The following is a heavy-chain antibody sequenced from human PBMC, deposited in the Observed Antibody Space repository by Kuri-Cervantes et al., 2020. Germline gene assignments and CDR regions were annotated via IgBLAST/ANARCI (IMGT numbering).Heavy chain of an antibody. CDR1: GGTFSSYA. CDR3: ARDSGDDYYGSGSYYND. CDR2: IIPIFGTA. D-gene: IGHD3-10*01. Sequence: SVKVSCKASGGTFSSYAISWVRQAPGQGLEWMGGIIPIFGTANYAQKFQGRVTITADESTSTVYMELSSLRSEDTAVYYCARDSGDDYYGSGSYYNDWGQGTMVTVSS. J-gene: IGHJ3*01. V-gene: IGHV1-69*13.